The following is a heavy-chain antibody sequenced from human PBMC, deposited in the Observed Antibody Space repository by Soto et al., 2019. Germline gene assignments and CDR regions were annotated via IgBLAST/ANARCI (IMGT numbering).Heavy chain of an antibody. Sequence: ASVKVSCKASGYTFTGYYMHWVRQAPGQGLEWMGWINPNSGGTNYAQKFQGWVTMTRDTSISTAYMELSRLRSDDTAVYYCARSPAVTTNGPARWGYYYYYMDVWGKGTTVTVSS. J-gene: IGHJ6*03. D-gene: IGHD4-17*01. CDR1: GYTFTGYY. CDR3: ARSPAVTTNGPARWGYYYYYMDV. CDR2: INPNSGGT. V-gene: IGHV1-2*04.